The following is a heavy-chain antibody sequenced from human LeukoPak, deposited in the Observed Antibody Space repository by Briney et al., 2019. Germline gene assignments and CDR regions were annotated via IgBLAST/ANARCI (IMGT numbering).Heavy chain of an antibody. CDR2: IYYSGST. D-gene: IGHD2-2*01. J-gene: IGHJ4*02. V-gene: IGHV4-59*01. Sequence: PSETLSLTCTVSGGSISSYYWSWIRQPPGKGLEWIGYIYYSGSTNYNPSLKSRVTISVDTSKNQFSLKLSSVTPADTAVYYCARGSVPAAVVFDYWGQGTLVTVSS. CDR1: GGSISSYY. CDR3: ARGSVPAAVVFDY.